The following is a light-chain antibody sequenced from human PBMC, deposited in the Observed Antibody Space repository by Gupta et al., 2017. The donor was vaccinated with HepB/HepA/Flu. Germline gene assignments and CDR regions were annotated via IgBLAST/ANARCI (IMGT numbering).Light chain of an antibody. CDR1: SSNIGAGYD. V-gene: IGLV1-40*01. J-gene: IGLJ2*01. CDR3: QSSDNSMSASRV. Sequence: QSVLTQPPSVSGAPGQRVTISCTGSSSNIGAGYDVHWYQQLPGTAPKLLIFGNTNRPSGVPDRFSCSNSGTSASLAITALQAEDEADYYCQSSDNSMSASRVFGGGTKLTVL. CDR2: GNT.